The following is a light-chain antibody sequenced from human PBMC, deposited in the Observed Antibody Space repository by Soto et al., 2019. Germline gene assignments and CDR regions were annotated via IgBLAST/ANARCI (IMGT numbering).Light chain of an antibody. Sequence: DLQMTQSPSSLSASVGDRVTITCQASQDINNYLNWYQQKPGKAPKLLIYDASTLETGVPSRFSGSGSGTDSTFTISSLQPEDIATYYCQQYYNLPLFTFGPGTKVDL. CDR3: QQYYNLPLFT. CDR2: DAS. CDR1: QDINNY. V-gene: IGKV1-33*01. J-gene: IGKJ3*01.